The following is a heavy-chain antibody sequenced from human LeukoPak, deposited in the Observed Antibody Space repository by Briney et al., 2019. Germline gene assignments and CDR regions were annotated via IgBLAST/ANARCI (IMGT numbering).Heavy chain of an antibody. CDR3: ARVRDGHNDAYDI. Sequence: ASVKVSCKASRYTFTGYYMDRVRQAPGQGLEWMGIIGGSTNYAQKFQGRVTMTRDTSTSTVYMELSSLRSEDTAVYYCARVRDGHNDAYDIWGQGTMVTVHS. J-gene: IGHJ3*02. V-gene: IGHV1-46*01. CDR1: RYTFTGYY. D-gene: IGHD5-24*01. CDR2: IGGST.